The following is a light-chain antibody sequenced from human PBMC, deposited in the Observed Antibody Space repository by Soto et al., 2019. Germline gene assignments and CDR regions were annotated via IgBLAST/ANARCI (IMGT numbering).Light chain of an antibody. J-gene: IGLJ2*01. V-gene: IGLV3-21*02. CDR1: NIGSKN. CDR3: QVWDSTSDHVV. Sequence: SYELTQPPSVSVAPGQTATITCEGNNIGSKNVHWYQQKPGQAPALVVYDDRGRPSGVPERLSGSNSGNTATLTISRVEAGDEADYYCQVWDSTSDHVVFGGGTKPTVL. CDR2: DDR.